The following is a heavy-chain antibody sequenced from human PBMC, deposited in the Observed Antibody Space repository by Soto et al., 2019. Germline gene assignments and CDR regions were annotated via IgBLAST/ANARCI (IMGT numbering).Heavy chain of an antibody. D-gene: IGHD2-15*01. Sequence: SETLSLTCAVSGGSISSGGYSWSWVRQPPGKGLEWIGYIYHSGSTYYNPSLKSRVTISVDRSKNQFSLKLSSVTAADTAVYYCTGDSCYSAWGQGTLVTVSS. CDR3: TGDSCYSA. CDR1: GGSISSGGYS. CDR2: IYHSGST. J-gene: IGHJ5*02. V-gene: IGHV4-30-2*01.